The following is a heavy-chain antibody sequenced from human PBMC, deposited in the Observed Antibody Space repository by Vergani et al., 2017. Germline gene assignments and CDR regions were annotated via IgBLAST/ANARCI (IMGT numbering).Heavy chain of an antibody. D-gene: IGHD2-2*01. CDR1: GYSFTSYW. J-gene: IGHJ4*02. Sequence: EVQLVQSGAEVKKPGESLKISCKGSGYSFTSYWIGWVRQMPGKGLEWMGIIYPGDSDTRYSPSFQGQVTISADQSISTAYLQWSSLTASDTARYYCARLGYCSSTSCYYFDYWGQGTLVTVSS. CDR3: ARLGYCSSTSCYYFDY. V-gene: IGHV5-51*01. CDR2: IYPGDSDT.